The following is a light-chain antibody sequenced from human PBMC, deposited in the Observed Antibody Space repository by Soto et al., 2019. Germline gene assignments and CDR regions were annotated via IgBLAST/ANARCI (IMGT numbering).Light chain of an antibody. Sequence: EIILTQSPVTLSVSPGERATLSCRASQSVGSNLAWYQQKPGQAPRLLIYGASTRATGVPPRFSGSGSGTEFTLTISSLKSEDFAVYYCQKFNKWPWTFGQGTKVEIK. CDR3: QKFNKWPWT. CDR1: QSVGSN. J-gene: IGKJ1*01. CDR2: GAS. V-gene: IGKV3-15*01.